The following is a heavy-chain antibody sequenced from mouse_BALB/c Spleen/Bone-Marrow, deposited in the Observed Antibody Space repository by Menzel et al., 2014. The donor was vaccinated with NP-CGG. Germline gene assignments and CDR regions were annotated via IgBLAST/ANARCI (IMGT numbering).Heavy chain of an antibody. V-gene: IGHV1S137*01. D-gene: IGHD2-2*01. J-gene: IGHJ3*01. CDR3: GGGSGYGYGWMDY. CDR1: GYTFTDYA. CDR2: ISTYSGNT. Sequence: QVQLQQSGPELVRPGVSVKISCKGSGYTFTDYAMHWVKQSHAKSLEWIGVISTYSGNTNYNQKFKGKATMTVDKSSRTYILDLTLLSAESAVYYCGGGSGYGYGWMDYWGQGTLVTVSA.